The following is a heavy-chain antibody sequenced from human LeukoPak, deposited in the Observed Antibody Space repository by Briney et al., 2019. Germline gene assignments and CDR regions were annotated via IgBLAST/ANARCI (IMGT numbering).Heavy chain of an antibody. CDR3: AKGERRYYYYGMDV. CDR2: ISGSGGST. D-gene: IGHD1-1*01. V-gene: IGHV3-23*01. J-gene: IGHJ6*04. CDR1: GFTFSSYA. Sequence: GGSLRLSCAASGFTFSSYAMSWVRQGPGKGLEWVSAISGSGGSTYYADSVKGRFTISRDNSKNTLYLQMNSLRAEDTAVYYCAKGERRYYYYGMDVWGKGTTVTVS.